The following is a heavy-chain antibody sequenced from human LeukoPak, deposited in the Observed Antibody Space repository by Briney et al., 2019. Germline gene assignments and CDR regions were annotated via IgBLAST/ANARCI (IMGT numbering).Heavy chain of an antibody. Sequence: GASVKVACKASGYIFTGYYMHWVRQAPGQGLEWMGWINPNSGGTNYAQKFQGRVTMTRDTSISTAYMELSRLRSDDTAVYYCARDSPGQLLFDYWGQGTLVTVSS. CDR3: ARDSPGQLLFDY. D-gene: IGHD2-2*01. J-gene: IGHJ4*01. CDR2: INPNSGGT. CDR1: GYIFTGYY. V-gene: IGHV1-2*02.